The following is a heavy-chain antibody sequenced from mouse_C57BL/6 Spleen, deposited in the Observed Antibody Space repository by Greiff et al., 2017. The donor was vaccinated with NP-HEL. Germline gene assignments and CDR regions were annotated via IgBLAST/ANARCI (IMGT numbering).Heavy chain of an antibody. D-gene: IGHD1-1*01. CDR1: GFTFSSYA. J-gene: IGHJ3*01. Sequence: DVKLVESGGGLVKPGGSLKLSCAASGFTFSSYAMSWVRQTPEKRLEWVATISDGGSYTYYPDNVKGRFTISRDNAKNNLYLQMSHLKSEDTAMYYCAREGYYYGSSPWFAYWGQGTLVTVSA. V-gene: IGHV5-4*01. CDR3: AREGYYYGSSPWFAY. CDR2: ISDGGSYT.